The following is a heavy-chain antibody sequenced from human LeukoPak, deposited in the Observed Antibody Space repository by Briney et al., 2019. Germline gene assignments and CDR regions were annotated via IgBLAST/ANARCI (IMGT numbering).Heavy chain of an antibody. V-gene: IGHV4-34*01. CDR2: INHRGST. Sequence: KTSQTLSLTCAVYGGSFSGDYWSWIRQPPGKGLEWLGEINHRGSTYYNPSRKSRVTISVDTSKNQFSLKLSSVTAADTAVYYCGVAELTVTSFDPWGQGTLVTVSS. J-gene: IGHJ5*02. D-gene: IGHD4-17*01. CDR3: GVAELTVTSFDP. CDR1: GGSFSGDY.